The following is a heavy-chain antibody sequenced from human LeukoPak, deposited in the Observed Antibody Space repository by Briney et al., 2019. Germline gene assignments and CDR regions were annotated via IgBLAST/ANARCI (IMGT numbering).Heavy chain of an antibody. V-gene: IGHV4-59*01. CDR3: ARGRRLIVGATSYYFDY. D-gene: IGHD1-26*01. CDR2: IYYSGST. Sequence: KSSETLSLTCTVSGGSISSYYWSWIRQPPGKGLEWIGYIYYSGSTNYNPSLKSRVTISVDTSKNQFSLKLSSVTAADTAVYYCARGRRLIVGATSYYFDYWGQGTLVTVSS. J-gene: IGHJ4*02. CDR1: GGSISSYY.